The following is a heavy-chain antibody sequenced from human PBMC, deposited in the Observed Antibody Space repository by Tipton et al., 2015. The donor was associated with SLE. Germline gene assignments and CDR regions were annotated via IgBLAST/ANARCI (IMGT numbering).Heavy chain of an antibody. V-gene: IGHV4-59*01. Sequence: TLSLTCTVSGGSISSYYWSWIRQPPGKGLGWIGYIYYSGSTTYNPSLKSRVTISVDTSKNQFSLKLSSVAAADTAVYYCARDQGWFGDPYDAFDIWVQGTMVTVSS. CDR2: IYYSGST. D-gene: IGHD3-10*01. CDR1: GGSISSYY. J-gene: IGHJ3*02. CDR3: ARDQGWFGDPYDAFDI.